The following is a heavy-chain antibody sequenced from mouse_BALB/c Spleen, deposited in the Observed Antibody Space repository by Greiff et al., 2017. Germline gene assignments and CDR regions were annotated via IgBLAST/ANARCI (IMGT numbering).Heavy chain of an antibody. CDR2: ISYSGST. CDR3: AIYEGVRRAWFAY. D-gene: IGHD2-14*01. CDR1: GDSFTSCY. J-gene: IGHJ3*01. Sequence: EVQLLESGPSLVKPSQTLSLTCSVTGDSFTSCYLNWIRKFPGNKLEYMGYISYSGSTYYNPSLKSRISITRDTSKNQYYLQLNSVTTEDTTTYYCAIYEGVRRAWFAYWGQGTLVTVSA. V-gene: IGHV3-8*02.